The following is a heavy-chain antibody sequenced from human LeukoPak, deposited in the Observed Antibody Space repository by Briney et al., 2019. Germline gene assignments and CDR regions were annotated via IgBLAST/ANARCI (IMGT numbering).Heavy chain of an antibody. V-gene: IGHV3-23*01. J-gene: IGHJ4*02. CDR3: ASPTVAIDY. Sequence: PGGSLRLACSVSVDPFIYYAGGWVRQAPGKGLEWVSAISGSGGSTYYADSVKGRFTISRDISKNTLYLQMNSLRAEDTVVYYCASPTVAIDYWGQGTLVTVSS. CDR2: ISGSGGST. CDR1: VDPFIYYA. D-gene: IGHD4-23*01.